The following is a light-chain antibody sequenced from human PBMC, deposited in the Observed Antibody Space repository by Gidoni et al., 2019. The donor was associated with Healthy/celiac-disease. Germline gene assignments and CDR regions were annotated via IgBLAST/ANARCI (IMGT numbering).Light chain of an antibody. J-gene: IGLJ3*02. CDR2: GNS. CDR1: SSNIGAGYD. CDR3: QSYDSSGNWV. Sequence: QSVLTQPPSVSGAPGQRVTISCTGSSSNIGAGYDVHWYQRLPGTAPKLLIYGNSNRPSGVPDRFSGSKSGTSASLAITGLQAEDEADYYCQSYDSSGNWVFGGGTKLTVL. V-gene: IGLV1-40*01.